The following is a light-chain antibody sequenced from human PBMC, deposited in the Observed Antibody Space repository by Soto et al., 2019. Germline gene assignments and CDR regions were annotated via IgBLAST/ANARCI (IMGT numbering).Light chain of an antibody. CDR1: STDVGGYNA. J-gene: IGLJ1*01. Sequence: QSALSQPASVSGSPGQTITISCTGTSTDVGGYNAVSWYQHHPGKAPKLIIYEVTHRPSGVSDRFSASKSGNTASLTISGLQAEDEADYYCNSFRVSHLYGFGTGTKVTVL. CDR3: NSFRVSHLYG. V-gene: IGLV2-14*01. CDR2: EVT.